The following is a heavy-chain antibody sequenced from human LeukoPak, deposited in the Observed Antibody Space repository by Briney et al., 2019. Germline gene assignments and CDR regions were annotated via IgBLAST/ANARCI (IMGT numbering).Heavy chain of an antibody. CDR2: INPNSGGT. D-gene: IGHD6-13*01. J-gene: IGHJ4*02. Sequence: ASVKVSCKASGYTFTGYYMYWVRQAPGQGLEWMGWINPNSGGTNYAQKFQGRVTMTRDTSISTAYMELSGLRSDDTAVYYCAGGGGRGEQQLVFVGGATRVDYFDYWGQGTLVTVSS. V-gene: IGHV1-2*02. CDR3: AGGGGRGEQQLVFVGGATRVDYFDY. CDR1: GYTFTGYY.